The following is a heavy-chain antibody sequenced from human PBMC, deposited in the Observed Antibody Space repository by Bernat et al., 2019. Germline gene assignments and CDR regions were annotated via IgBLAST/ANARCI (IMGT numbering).Heavy chain of an antibody. V-gene: IGHV1-69*02. Sequence: QVQLVQSGAEVKKPGSSVKVSCKASGGTFSSYTISWVRQAPGQGLEWMGRIIPILGIANYAQKSQGRVTITADKSTSTAYMELSSLRSEDTAVYYCASNYYGSGRNGMDVWGQGTTVTVSS. J-gene: IGHJ6*02. D-gene: IGHD3-10*01. CDR2: IIPILGIA. CDR1: GGTFSSYT. CDR3: ASNYYGSGRNGMDV.